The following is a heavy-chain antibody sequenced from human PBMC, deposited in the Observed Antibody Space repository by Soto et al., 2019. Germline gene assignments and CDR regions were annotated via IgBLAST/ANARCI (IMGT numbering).Heavy chain of an antibody. J-gene: IGHJ6*04. CDR1: GGTFSSYT. CDR2: IIPILGIA. D-gene: IGHD5-18*01. CDR3: EPKGGIQNCMDV. Sequence: QVQLVQSGAEVKKPGSSVKVSCKASGGTFSSYTISWVRQAPGQGLEWIGRIIPILGIANYAQKFQGRVTITADQSTRTPFLEFSSLRYEDTAVYYCEPKGGIQNCMDVWCEGTTVTVSS. V-gene: IGHV1-69*02.